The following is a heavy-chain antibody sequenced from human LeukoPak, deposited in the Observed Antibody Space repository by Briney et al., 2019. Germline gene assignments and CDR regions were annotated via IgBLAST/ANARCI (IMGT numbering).Heavy chain of an antibody. CDR3: ARGPKYSSSYQFDY. D-gene: IGHD6-13*01. Sequence: ASVKVSCKASGYTFTSYDINWVRQATGQGLEWMRWMNPNSGNTGYAQKFQGRVTMTRNTSISTAYMELSSLRSEDTAVYYCARGPKYSSSYQFDYWGQGTLVTVSS. CDR1: GYTFTSYD. J-gene: IGHJ4*02. V-gene: IGHV1-8*01. CDR2: MNPNSGNT.